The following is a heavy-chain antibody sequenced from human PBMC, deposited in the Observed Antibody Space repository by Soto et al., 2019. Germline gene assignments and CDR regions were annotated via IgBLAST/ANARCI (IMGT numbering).Heavy chain of an antibody. CDR2: IYKRATT. Sequence: SQTLSLTWSLSPDSISTVAYVWAWIRQPPRQALEYIGYIYKRATTYYNPPFESRVAISLHTSKTHFSLNVTSVTAVDPASYFCAIGRYCLNSRCCPTCFDSWGQGTLVTVSS. J-gene: IGHJ5*01. V-gene: IGHV4-30-4*01. CDR1: PDSISTVAYV. CDR3: AIGRYCLNSRCCPTCFDS. D-gene: IGHD2-15*01.